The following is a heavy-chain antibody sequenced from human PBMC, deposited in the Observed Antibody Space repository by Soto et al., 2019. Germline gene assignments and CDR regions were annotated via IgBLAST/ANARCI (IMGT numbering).Heavy chain of an antibody. J-gene: IGHJ5*02. CDR1: GGSISGYY. D-gene: IGHD1-1*01. CDR3: AKQGGXYGIRTFDP. Sequence: PSETLSLTCTVSGGSISGYYWSWLRQPPGKGLEWIGYIYNIGSTNYNPSLKSRVTISVDASKNQVSLNLRSVTAADTAVYYCAKQGGXYGIRTFDPWGQGTLVTVSS. V-gene: IGHV4-59*08. CDR2: IYNIGST.